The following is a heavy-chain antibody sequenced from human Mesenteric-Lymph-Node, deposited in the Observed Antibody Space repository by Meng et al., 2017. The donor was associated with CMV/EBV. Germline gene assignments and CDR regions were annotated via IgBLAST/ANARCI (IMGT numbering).Heavy chain of an antibody. V-gene: IGHV3-11*04. D-gene: IGHD6-6*01. CDR1: GFTFSDYY. CDR3: VREMAARGVDAFDI. CDR2: ISNSGNTI. J-gene: IGHJ3*02. Sequence: GESLKISCAASGFTFSDYYMSWIRQAPGKGLEWVSYISNSGNTIYYADSVKGRFTISRENAKNSLYLQMNSLRAGDTAVYYCVREMAARGVDAFDIWGQGTMVTVSS.